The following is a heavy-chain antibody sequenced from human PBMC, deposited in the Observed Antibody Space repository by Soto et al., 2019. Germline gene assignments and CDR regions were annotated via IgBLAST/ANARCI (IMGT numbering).Heavy chain of an antibody. CDR2: IYYSGST. D-gene: IGHD3-9*01. V-gene: IGHV4-39*01. J-gene: IGHJ4*02. Sequence: SETLSLTCTVSGGSISSSSYYWGWIRQPPGKGLDWIGSIYYSGSTYYNPSLKSRVTISVDTSKNQFSLKLSSVTAADTAVYYCASLSASVLRYFDWLDYYFDDWGQGTLVTVSS. CDR1: GGSISSSSYY. CDR3: ASLSASVLRYFDWLDYYFDD.